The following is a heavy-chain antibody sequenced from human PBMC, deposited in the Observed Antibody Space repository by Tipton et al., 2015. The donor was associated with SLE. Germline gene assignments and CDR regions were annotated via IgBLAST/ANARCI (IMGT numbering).Heavy chain of an antibody. J-gene: IGHJ4*02. CDR2: SSHSGST. Sequence: TLSLTCTVSGGAITSNFWSWIRRPPGNGLGWIGYSSHSGSTNYNPSLKTRVTISVDTSKSQFSLKLSSVTAADTAVYYCARGSYYGSGSYIVYWAQGTLVPVSS. CDR3: ARGSYYGSGSYIVY. CDR1: GGAITSNF. V-gene: IGHV4-59*01. D-gene: IGHD3-10*01.